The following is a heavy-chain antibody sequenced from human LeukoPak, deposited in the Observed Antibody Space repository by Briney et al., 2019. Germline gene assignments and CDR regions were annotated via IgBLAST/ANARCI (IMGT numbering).Heavy chain of an antibody. CDR1: GFTFSGYW. J-gene: IGHJ4*02. CDR2: MNEYSTTI. V-gene: IGHV3-74*01. D-gene: IGHD1-14*01. Sequence: GGSLRLSCAAPGFTFSGYWMHWVRQAPGKGLVWVSDMNEYSTTIRYADSVKGRFTISRDNAKSILYLQMNNLRAEDTAMYFCARGGVNPVDHWGQGTLVTVSS. CDR3: ARGGVNPVDH.